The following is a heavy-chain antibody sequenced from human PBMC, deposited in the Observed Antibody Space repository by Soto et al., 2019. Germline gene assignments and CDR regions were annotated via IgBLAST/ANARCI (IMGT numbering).Heavy chain of an antibody. D-gene: IGHD6-19*01. CDR2: IYYSGST. CDR1: DGSIRGSSYY. Sequence: PSVTLCLTCTVADGSIRGSSYYWGWIRQPPGKGLEWIGSIYYSGSTYYNPSLKSRVTISVDTSKNQFSLKLSSVTAADTAVYYCARQTGYSSGWYSYSGQGTLVTVSS. CDR3: ARQTGYSSGWYSY. V-gene: IGHV4-39*01. J-gene: IGHJ4*02.